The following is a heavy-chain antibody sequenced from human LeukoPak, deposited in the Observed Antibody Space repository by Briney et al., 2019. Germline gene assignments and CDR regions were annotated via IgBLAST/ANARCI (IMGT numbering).Heavy chain of an antibody. CDR2: IYYSGST. D-gene: IGHD4-17*01. J-gene: IGHJ4*02. CDR3: ARPIFYGDYHTGGDY. V-gene: IGHV4-39*01. Sequence: SETLSLTCTVSGGSISSSSYYWGWIRQPPGKGLEWIGSIYYSGSTYYNPSLKSRVTISVDTSKNQFSLKLSSVTAADTAVYYCARPIFYGDYHTGGDYWGQGTLVTVSS. CDR1: GGSISSSSYY.